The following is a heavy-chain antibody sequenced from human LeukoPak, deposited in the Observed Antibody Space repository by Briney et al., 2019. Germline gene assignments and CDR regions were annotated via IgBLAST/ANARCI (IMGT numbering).Heavy chain of an antibody. CDR2: IYYSGTT. J-gene: IGHJ5*02. D-gene: IGHD4-23*01. V-gene: IGHV4-39*01. Sequence: SETLSLTCTVSGGSISRGSYYWGWIRQPPGKGLEWIGSIYYSGTTYYNPPLKSRVTISIDTSKTQFSLKLSSVTAADTAVYYCARHDQDRAGGYNWFDPWGQRILVTVSS. CDR3: ARHDQDRAGGYNWFDP. CDR1: GGSISRGSYY.